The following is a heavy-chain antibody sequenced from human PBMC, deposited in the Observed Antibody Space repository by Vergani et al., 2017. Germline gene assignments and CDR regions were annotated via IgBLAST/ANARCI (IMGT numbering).Heavy chain of an antibody. Sequence: QVQLVQSGAEVKKPGSSVKVSCKASGGTFSSYAISWVRQAPGQGLEWMGRIIPIFGTANYAQKFQGRVTNTADESTSTAYMELSRLRSEDTAVYYCARDTQPGYGSGSYIINWFDPWGQGTLVTVS. J-gene: IGHJ5*02. CDR2: IIPIFGTA. D-gene: IGHD3-10*01. CDR3: ARDTQPGYGSGSYIINWFDP. CDR1: GGTFSSYA. V-gene: IGHV1-69*13.